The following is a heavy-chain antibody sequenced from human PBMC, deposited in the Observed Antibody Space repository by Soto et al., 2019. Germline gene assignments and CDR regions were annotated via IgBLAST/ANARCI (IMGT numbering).Heavy chain of an antibody. D-gene: IGHD3-10*01. CDR2: IDNAGTDS. V-gene: IGHV3-74*01. J-gene: IGHJ6*04. CDR1: GFTLSGRS. CDR3: ARGWFGPDV. Sequence: EVQLVESGGGLVQPGGSLRLSCAASGFTLSGRSMHWVRQAPGKGLVWVSGIDNAGTDSTYADSVKGRFTSSRVNAKNMLYLQMNSLRVEDTAVYYCARGWFGPDVGGKGTTVTVSS.